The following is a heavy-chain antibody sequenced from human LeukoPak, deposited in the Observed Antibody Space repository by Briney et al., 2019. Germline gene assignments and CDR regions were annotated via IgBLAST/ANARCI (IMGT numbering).Heavy chain of an antibody. V-gene: IGHV4-4*07. D-gene: IGHD3-3*01. J-gene: IGHJ5*02. CDR2: IYSTGST. Sequence: SETLSLTCTVSGGSITSFYWSWIRQPAGKGREWIGRIYSTGSTTYNPSLKSRVTMSVDTSKNQFSLKLSSVTAADTAVYYCARDIGVVTNNWFDPWGQGTLVTVSS. CDR1: GGSITSFY. CDR3: ARDIGVVTNNWFDP.